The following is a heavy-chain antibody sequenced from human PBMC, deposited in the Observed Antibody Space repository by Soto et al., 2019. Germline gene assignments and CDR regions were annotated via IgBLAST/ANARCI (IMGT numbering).Heavy chain of an antibody. J-gene: IGHJ4*02. D-gene: IGHD5-12*01. V-gene: IGHV4-59*12. CDR3: AAGGGLPRYY. Sequence: PSETLSLTCTVSGGSIGSYYWSWIRQPPGKGLEWIGYIYYSDSINYNPSLKSRVIISDDTSKNQFSLKLSSVTAADTAVYYCAAGGGLPRYYWGQGTLVTVSS. CDR1: GGSIGSYY. CDR2: IYYSDSI.